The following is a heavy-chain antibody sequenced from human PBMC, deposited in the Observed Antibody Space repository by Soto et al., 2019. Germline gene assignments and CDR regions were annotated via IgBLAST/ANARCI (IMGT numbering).Heavy chain of an antibody. D-gene: IGHD3-9*01. CDR1: GFTFSDYY. V-gene: IGHV3-11*06. Sequence: QVQLVESGGGLVKPGGSLRLSCAASGFTFSDYYMSWIRQAPGKGLEWISYISDSSSYTNYADSVKGRFTISRDNAKNSLYLQMNSLRAEDTAVYYCARALGPNILTAYYIWFDPWGQGTLVTVSS. CDR3: ARALGPNILTAYYIWFDP. J-gene: IGHJ5*02. CDR2: ISDSSSYT.